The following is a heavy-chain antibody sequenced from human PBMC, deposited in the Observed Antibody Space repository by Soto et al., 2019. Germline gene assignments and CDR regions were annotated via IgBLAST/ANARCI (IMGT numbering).Heavy chain of an antibody. V-gene: IGHV4-59*01. CDR3: ARAGWMATIMGYDYGMDV. CDR1: GGSINTYY. D-gene: IGHD5-12*01. CDR2: IYYSGST. Sequence: QSQTLSLTCTVSGGSINTYYWSWIRQPPGKGLEWIGHIYYSGSTNYNPSLKSRVSISVDTSKNQFSLKLSSVTAADTAVYYCARAGWMATIMGYDYGMDVWGQGTTVTVSS. J-gene: IGHJ6*02.